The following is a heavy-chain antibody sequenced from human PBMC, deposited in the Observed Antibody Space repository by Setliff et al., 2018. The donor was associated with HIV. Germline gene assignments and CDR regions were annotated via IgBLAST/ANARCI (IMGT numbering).Heavy chain of an antibody. Sequence: GGSLRLSCAASGFTFNDYAMHWVRQAPGKGLEWVSGINWNSGSIGYADSVKGRFIISRDNAKNSLYLQMNSLRAEDTAVYYCAKDGEWEQWPTHYFDYWGQGTLVTVSS. J-gene: IGHJ4*02. CDR1: GFTFNDYA. CDR2: INWNSGSI. V-gene: IGHV3-9*01. CDR3: AKDGEWEQWPTHYFDY. D-gene: IGHD1-26*01.